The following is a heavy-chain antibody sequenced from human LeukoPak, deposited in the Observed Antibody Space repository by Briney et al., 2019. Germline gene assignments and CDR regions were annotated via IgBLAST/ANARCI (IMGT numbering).Heavy chain of an antibody. CDR2: INHSGST. CDR3: ARSRARQLGMRYFDY. V-gene: IGHV4-34*01. D-gene: IGHD7-27*01. J-gene: IGHJ4*02. CDR1: GGSFSGYY. Sequence: SETLSLTCAVYGGSFSGYYWSWIRQPPGKGLEWIGEINHSGSTNYNPSLKSRVTISVDTSKNQFSLKLSSVTAADTAVYYCARSRARQLGMRYFDYWGQGTLVTVSS.